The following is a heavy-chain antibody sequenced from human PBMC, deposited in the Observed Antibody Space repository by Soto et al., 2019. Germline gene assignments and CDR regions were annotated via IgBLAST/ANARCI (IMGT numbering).Heavy chain of an antibody. D-gene: IGHD2-2*01. J-gene: IGHJ4*02. V-gene: IGHV3-9*01. CDR2: ISWNSGNI. CDR3: AKGSSTTNFSYFDY. Sequence: EVQLVESGGGLEQRGRSLRLSCAASGFTFDDYAMHWVRQAPGKGLEWVSSISWNSGNIGYADSVKGRFTISRDNAKNSLYLQMNSLRPEDTALYYCAKGSSTTNFSYFDYWGQGTLVTVSS. CDR1: GFTFDDYA.